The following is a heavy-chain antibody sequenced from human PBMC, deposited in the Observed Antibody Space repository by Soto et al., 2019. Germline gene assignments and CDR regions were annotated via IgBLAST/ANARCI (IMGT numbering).Heavy chain of an antibody. CDR1: GYTFTSYD. CDR3: ARAAGTGIWYYGMDV. V-gene: IGHV1-8*01. CDR2: MNPNSGNT. D-gene: IGHD6-13*01. J-gene: IGHJ6*02. Sequence: ASVKVSCKASGYTFTSYDINWVRQATGQGLEWMGWMNPNSGNTGYAQKFQGRVTMTRNTSTSTAYMELRSLRSDDTAVYYCARAAGTGIWYYGMDVWGQGTTVTVSS.